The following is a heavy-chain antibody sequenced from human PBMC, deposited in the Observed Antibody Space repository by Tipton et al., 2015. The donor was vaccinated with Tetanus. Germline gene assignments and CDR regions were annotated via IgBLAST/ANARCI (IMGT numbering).Heavy chain of an antibody. D-gene: IGHD4-23*01. V-gene: IGHV4-59*01. CDR1: GGSISSFY. CDR2: IYYTGNT. CDR3: AGLPVGGGYSAHHYFNN. J-gene: IGHJ4*01. Sequence: TLSLTCTVSGGSISSFYWSWIRQSPGRGLEWIGYIYYTGNTNYNPSLKSRVTISADTTKKQFSLNLRSVTAADTAVYYCAGLPVGGGYSAHHYFNNWGQGTLVTVSP.